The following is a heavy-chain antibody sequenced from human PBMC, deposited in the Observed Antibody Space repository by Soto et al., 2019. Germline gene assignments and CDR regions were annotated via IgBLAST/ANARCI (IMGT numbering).Heavy chain of an antibody. CDR2: IYYSGST. V-gene: IGHV4-30-4*01. CDR3: ARANDDNYYGSGSENRPRSNWFDP. J-gene: IGHJ5*02. CDR1: GGSISSGDYY. Sequence: PSETLSLTCTVSGGSISSGDYYWSWIRQSPGKGLEWIGYIYYSGSTYYNPSLKSRVTISVDTSKNQFSLKLSSVTAADTAVYYCARANDDNYYGSGSENRPRSNWFDPWGQGTLVTVSS. D-gene: IGHD3-10*01.